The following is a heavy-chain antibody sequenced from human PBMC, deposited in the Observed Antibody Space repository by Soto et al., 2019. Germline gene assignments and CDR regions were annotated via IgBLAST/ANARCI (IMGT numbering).Heavy chain of an antibody. CDR3: ASDLSGRADV. Sequence: PGGSLRLSCAASGFSFSSYWMHWVRQVPGKGLVWVARMNEDGGTTDYADSVKGRFTISRDNAKNTLYLQMNSPRVEDTAVYYCASDLSGRADVWGQGTTVTVSS. CDR1: GFSFSSYW. V-gene: IGHV3-74*01. J-gene: IGHJ6*02. CDR2: MNEDGGTT. D-gene: IGHD3-10*01.